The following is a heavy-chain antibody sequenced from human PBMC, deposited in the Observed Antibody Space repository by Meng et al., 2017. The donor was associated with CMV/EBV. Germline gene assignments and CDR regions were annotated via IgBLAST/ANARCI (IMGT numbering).Heavy chain of an antibody. V-gene: IGHV4-34*01. CDR3: ARKTGAAWVDTIRRPKRYYFDY. Sequence: GSLRLSCAVYGGSFSGYYWSWIRQPPGKGLEWIGEINHSGSTNYKPSLKSRVTISVDTSKNQFSLKLSSVTAADTAVYYCARKTGAAWVDTIRRPKRYYFDYWGQGTLVTVSS. CDR1: GGSFSGYY. CDR2: INHSGST. J-gene: IGHJ4*02. D-gene: IGHD5-12*01.